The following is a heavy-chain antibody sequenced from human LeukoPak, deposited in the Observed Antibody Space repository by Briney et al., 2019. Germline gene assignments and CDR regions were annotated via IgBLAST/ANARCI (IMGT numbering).Heavy chain of an antibody. CDR1: NYSIVSGYY. D-gene: IGHD5-24*01. CDR3: ARDQGDGYTLYYFDY. CDR2: IYHSGNT. V-gene: IGHV4-38-2*02. Sequence: PSETLSLTCSVSNYSIVSGYYWGWIRQPPGKGLEWIGSIYHSGNTYYNPSLKSRVTISVDTSRNQFSLKLSSVTAADTAVYYCARDQGDGYTLYYFDYWGQGTLVTVSS. J-gene: IGHJ4*02.